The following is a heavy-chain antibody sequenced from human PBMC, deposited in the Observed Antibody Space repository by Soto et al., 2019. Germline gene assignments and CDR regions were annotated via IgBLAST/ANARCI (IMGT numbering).Heavy chain of an antibody. CDR3: AKGSITMVRGVSDTDAFDI. CDR2: ISGSGGST. J-gene: IGHJ3*02. V-gene: IGHV3-23*01. Sequence: PGGSLRLSCAASGFTFSSYAMSWVRQAPGKGLEWVSAISGSGGSTYYADSVKGRFTISRDNSKNTLYLQMNSLRAEDTAVYYCAKGSITMVRGVSDTDAFDIWGQGTMVTVSS. D-gene: IGHD3-10*01. CDR1: GFTFSSYA.